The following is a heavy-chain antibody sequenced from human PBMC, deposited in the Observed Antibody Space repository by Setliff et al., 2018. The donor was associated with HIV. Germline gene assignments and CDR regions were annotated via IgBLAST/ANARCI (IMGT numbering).Heavy chain of an antibody. D-gene: IGHD3-10*01. CDR2: ICPSDSET. J-gene: IGHJ4*02. CDR1: GYNFPNYC. V-gene: IGHV5-51*01. Sequence: PGESLKISCKASGYNFPNYCIAWVRQMSGMGLDYMGIICPSDSETRYSPSFEGQVTISADKSISTAYLQWSSLKASDTAMYYCARHGQYGSGSYYNRPFDFWGQGTLVTVSS. CDR3: ARHGQYGSGSYYNRPFDF.